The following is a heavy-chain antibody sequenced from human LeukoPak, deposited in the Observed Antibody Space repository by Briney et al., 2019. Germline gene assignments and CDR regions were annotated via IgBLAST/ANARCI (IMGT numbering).Heavy chain of an antibody. J-gene: IGHJ6*03. CDR3: ARLYYDFWSGYAYYYYMDV. CDR2: IYYSGST. D-gene: IGHD3-3*01. Sequence: PSETLSLTCTVSGGSISSGDYYWSWIRQPPGKGLEWIGYIYYSGSTYYNPSLKSRVTISVDTSKNQFSLKLSSVTAADTAVYYCARLYYDFWSGYAYYYYMDVWGKGTTVTVSS. V-gene: IGHV4-30-4*08. CDR1: GGSISSGDYY.